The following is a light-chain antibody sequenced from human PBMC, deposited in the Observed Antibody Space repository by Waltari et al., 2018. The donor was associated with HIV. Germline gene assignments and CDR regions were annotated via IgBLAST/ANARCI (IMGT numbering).Light chain of an antibody. Sequence: QSVLTQPPSMSGAPGQWVTIPCTGSTPNIGAGHEVHGYPQLPGTAPELRLYVGGSRRSVAPDRFAGSKSGTSASLAVTGLEAGDGADYYCATWDDSLNGRWVFGGGTKLTVL. J-gene: IGLJ3*02. CDR2: VGG. CDR3: ATWDDSLNGRWV. V-gene: IGLV1-40*01. CDR1: TPNIGAGHE.